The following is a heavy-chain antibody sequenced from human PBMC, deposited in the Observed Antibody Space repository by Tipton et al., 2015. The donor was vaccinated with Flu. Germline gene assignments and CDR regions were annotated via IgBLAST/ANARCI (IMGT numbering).Heavy chain of an antibody. J-gene: IGHJ5*02. CDR1: GGFFSNHY. V-gene: IGHV4-34*01. CDR2: VNHAIGT. Sequence: TLSLTCAVYGGFFSNHYWGWVRPPPGEGLGGIGEVNHAIGTNYNPSLNRRVTLSADSSRNQFSLRLDSVAAADTAVYYCARPTVTAGFDPWGPGTLVTVSS. CDR3: ARPTVTAGFDP. D-gene: IGHD4-17*01.